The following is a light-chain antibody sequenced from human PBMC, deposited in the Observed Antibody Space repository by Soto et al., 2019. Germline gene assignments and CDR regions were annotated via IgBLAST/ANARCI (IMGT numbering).Light chain of an antibody. CDR1: QGIDSF. Sequence: IQLTQSPSSLSAFVGDRVTITCRASQGIDSFLVWYQQIPGKAPKLLIYAASTLQSGGPSRFSGSGSGTDFTLTISSLQPEDCATDDCQQLNSFPLTFGGGTKVEIK. CDR2: AAS. V-gene: IGKV1-9*01. J-gene: IGKJ4*01. CDR3: QQLNSFPLT.